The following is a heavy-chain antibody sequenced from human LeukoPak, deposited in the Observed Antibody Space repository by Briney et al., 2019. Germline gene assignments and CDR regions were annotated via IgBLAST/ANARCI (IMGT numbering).Heavy chain of an antibody. CDR2: ISYDGSNK. CDR1: GFTFSSYA. D-gene: IGHD3-3*01. V-gene: IGHV3-30-3*01. Sequence: GGSLRLSCAASGFTFSSYAMHWVRRAPGKGLEWVAVISYDGSNKYYADSVKGRFTISRDNSKNTLYLQMNSLRAEDTAVYYCARDPAYYDFWSGYYTTGDHFDYWGQGTLVTVSS. J-gene: IGHJ4*02. CDR3: ARDPAYYDFWSGYYTTGDHFDY.